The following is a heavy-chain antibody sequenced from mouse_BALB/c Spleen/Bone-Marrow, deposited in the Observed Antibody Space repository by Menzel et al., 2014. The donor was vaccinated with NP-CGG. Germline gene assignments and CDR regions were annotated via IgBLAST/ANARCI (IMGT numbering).Heavy chain of an antibody. CDR2: ISDGGSYT. V-gene: IGHV5-4*02. J-gene: IGHJ3*01. CDR1: GFTFSDYY. Sequence: EVKLVESGGGLVKPGGSLKLSCAASGFTFSDYYMYWVRQTPEKRLEWVATISDGGSYTYYPDSVKGRFTISRDNAKNNLYLQMSSLKYEDTAMYYCGRAWFAYWGQGTLVTVSA. D-gene: IGHD3-3*01. CDR3: GRAWFAY.